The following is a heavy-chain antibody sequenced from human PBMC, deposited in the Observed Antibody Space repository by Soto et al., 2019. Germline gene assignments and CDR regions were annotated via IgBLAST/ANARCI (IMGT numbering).Heavy chain of an antibody. Sequence: SETLSLTCSVSGGSVRSGRYYWTWIRQPPGKGLEWIGYIYQSGTTNYNASLKSRVTISIDTSKNQFFLKLNSVTAADTAVYYCARDSSGRHDYWGQGTLVTVSS. V-gene: IGHV4-61*01. CDR1: GGSVRSGRYY. CDR2: IYQSGTT. D-gene: IGHD3-22*01. CDR3: ARDSSGRHDY. J-gene: IGHJ4*02.